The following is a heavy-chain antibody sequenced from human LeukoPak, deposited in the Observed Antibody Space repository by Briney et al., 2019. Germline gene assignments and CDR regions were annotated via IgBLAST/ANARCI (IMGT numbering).Heavy chain of an antibody. CDR2: IWYDGSNK. J-gene: IGHJ4*02. D-gene: IGHD2-8*01. Sequence: GGSLRLSCAASGFTFSSYGMHWVRQAPGKGLEWVAVIWYDGSNKYYADSVKGRFTIPRDNSKNTLYLQMNSLRAEDTAVYYCAKSDGVLMVYAIFDYWGQGTLVTVSS. CDR1: GFTFSSYG. V-gene: IGHV3-33*06. CDR3: AKSDGVLMVYAIFDY.